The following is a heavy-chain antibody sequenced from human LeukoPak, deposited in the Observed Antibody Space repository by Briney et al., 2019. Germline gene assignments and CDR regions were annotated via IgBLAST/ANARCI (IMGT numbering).Heavy chain of an antibody. CDR2: IYTSGST. J-gene: IGHJ3*02. CDR3: ARDRSEYYDFWSGYYKGAFDI. V-gene: IGHV4-4*07. Sequence: SETLSLTCTVSGGSLSSYYWSWIRQPAGKGLEWIGRIYTSGSTNYNPSLKSRVTMSVDTSKNQFSLKLSSVTAADTAVYYCARDRSEYYDFWSGYYKGAFDIWGQGTMVTVSS. D-gene: IGHD3-3*01. CDR1: GGSLSSYY.